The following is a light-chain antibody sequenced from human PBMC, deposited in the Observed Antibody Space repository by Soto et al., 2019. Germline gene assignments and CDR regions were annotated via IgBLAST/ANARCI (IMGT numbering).Light chain of an antibody. CDR1: QSISNY. Sequence: DIQMTQSPSSLSASVGDSVTITCRASQSISNYLNWYQQKPGKAPKLLIYAASSLQSGVPSRFSGSGSGTDFTLSISSLQPEDFATYYCQQSFRIPYTFGQGTKLEIK. V-gene: IGKV1-39*01. CDR2: AAS. CDR3: QQSFRIPYT. J-gene: IGKJ2*01.